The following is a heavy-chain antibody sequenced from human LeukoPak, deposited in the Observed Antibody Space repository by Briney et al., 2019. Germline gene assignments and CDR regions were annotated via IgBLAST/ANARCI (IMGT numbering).Heavy chain of an antibody. Sequence: GGSLRLSCAASGFTFSDYYMSWIRQAPGKGQEWVSYISSSGSTIYYADSVKGRFTISRDNAKNSLYLQMNSLRAEDTAVYYCARDSSPYYDTRQLFDYWGQGTLVTVSS. D-gene: IGHD3-22*01. CDR3: ARDSSPYYDTRQLFDY. CDR1: GFTFSDYY. J-gene: IGHJ4*02. CDR2: ISSSGSTI. V-gene: IGHV3-11*01.